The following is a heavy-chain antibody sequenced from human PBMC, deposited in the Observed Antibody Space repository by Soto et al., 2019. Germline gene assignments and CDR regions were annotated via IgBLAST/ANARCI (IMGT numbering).Heavy chain of an antibody. J-gene: IGHJ4*02. Sequence: QVQLQESGPGLVKPSETLSLTCPVSGGSISSYYWSWIRQPAGKGLEWIGRIYTSGSTNYNPSLKSRVTMSVDTSKNQFSLKLSSVTAADTAVYYCAREYRYSSSWYLDYWGQGTLVTVSS. V-gene: IGHV4-4*07. CDR2: IYTSGST. CDR3: AREYRYSSSWYLDY. CDR1: GGSISSYY. D-gene: IGHD6-13*01.